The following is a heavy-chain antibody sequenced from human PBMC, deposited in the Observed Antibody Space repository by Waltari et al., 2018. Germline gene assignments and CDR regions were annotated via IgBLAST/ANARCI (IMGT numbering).Heavy chain of an antibody. D-gene: IGHD6-19*01. Sequence: QVQLVESGGGVVQPGGSLRLSCAASGFPFSSYGMHWVSQAPGKGLEWVAFIRYDGSNKYYADSVKGRFTISRDNSKNTLYLQMNSLRAEDTAVYYCAKGAGGGWTFDYWGQGTLVTVSS. CDR3: AKGAGGGWTFDY. CDR2: IRYDGSNK. V-gene: IGHV3-30*02. J-gene: IGHJ4*02. CDR1: GFPFSSYG.